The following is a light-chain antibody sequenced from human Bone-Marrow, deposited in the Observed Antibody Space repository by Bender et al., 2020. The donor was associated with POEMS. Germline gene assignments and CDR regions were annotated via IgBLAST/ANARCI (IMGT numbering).Light chain of an antibody. J-gene: IGLJ2*01. CDR3: GSRDSSNNHRVV. CDR2: EDT. V-gene: IGLV3-10*01. Sequence: SYEMTQPPSVSVSPGHTARITCSGDALPEKFVYWYQQKSGQAPVLVIYEDTKRPSAIPERFSGSSSGNTASLTITGAQAEDEADYYCGSRDSSNNHRVVFGGGTKVTVL. CDR1: ALPEKF.